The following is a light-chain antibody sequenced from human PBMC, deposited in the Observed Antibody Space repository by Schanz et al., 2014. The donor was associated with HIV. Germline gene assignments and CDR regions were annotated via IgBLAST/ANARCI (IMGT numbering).Light chain of an antibody. Sequence: IQLTQSPSSLSASVGDRVTITCRASQDISTYLAWYQQKPGKAPKLLTYGASTLQSGVPPRFSGSGSGTDFTLAIANVQPEDFATYCCQQSYSTMYTFGQGTKLQIK. CDR2: GAS. CDR3: QQSYSTMYT. CDR1: QDISTY. J-gene: IGKJ2*01. V-gene: IGKV1-39*01.